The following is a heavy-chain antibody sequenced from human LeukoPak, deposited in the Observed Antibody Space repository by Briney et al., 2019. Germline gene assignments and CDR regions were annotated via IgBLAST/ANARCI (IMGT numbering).Heavy chain of an antibody. V-gene: IGHV3-66*01. J-gene: IGHJ4*02. Sequence: GGSLRLSCAASGFTVSSNHMSWVRQAPGKELEWVSVIYSGGSTYYADSVKGRFTISRDNSKNTLYLQMNSLRAEDTAVYYCARDYYGSGSYYFDYWGQGTLATVSS. D-gene: IGHD3-10*01. CDR3: ARDYYGSGSYYFDY. CDR2: IYSGGST. CDR1: GFTVSSNH.